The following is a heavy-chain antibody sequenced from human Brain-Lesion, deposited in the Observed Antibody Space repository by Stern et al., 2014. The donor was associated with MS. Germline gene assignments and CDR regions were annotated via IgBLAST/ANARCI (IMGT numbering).Heavy chain of an antibody. D-gene: IGHD5-18*01. V-gene: IGHV4-61*02. CDR3: ASGYRIFDY. Sequence: VQLVQSGPGLVKPSQTLSLTCTVSGGSISSGSDYWSWIRQPVGKGLEWIGRIHPSGSAFYTPSLQSRVPISTDTSMNQFSLELNSATAADTAIYYCASGYRIFDYWGQGILVTVSS. CDR2: IHPSGSA. CDR1: GGSISSGSDY. J-gene: IGHJ4*02.